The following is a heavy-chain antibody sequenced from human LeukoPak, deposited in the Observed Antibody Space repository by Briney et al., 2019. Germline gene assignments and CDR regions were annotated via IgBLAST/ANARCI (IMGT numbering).Heavy chain of an antibody. D-gene: IGHD1-20*01. J-gene: IGHJ4*02. CDR3: AKDLTGTSTYYFDY. V-gene: IGHV3-33*06. CDR1: GFTFSSYG. Sequence: GGSLRLSCAASGFTFSSYGMHWVHQAPGKGLEWVAVIWYDGSNKYYADSVKGRFTISRDNSKNTLYLQMNSLRAEDTAVYYCAKDLTGTSTYYFDYWGQGTLVTVSS. CDR2: IWYDGSNK.